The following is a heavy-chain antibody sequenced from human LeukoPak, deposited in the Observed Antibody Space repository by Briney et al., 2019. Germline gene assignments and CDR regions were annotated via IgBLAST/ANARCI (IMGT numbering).Heavy chain of an antibody. Sequence: SETLSLTCTVSGGFINSYYWTWIRQPPGKGLEWIGYIYYSGSTNYNPSLKSRVTISVDTSKNQFSLKLSSVTAADTAVYYCARLYSYGSYYFDYWGQGTLVTVSS. D-gene: IGHD5-18*01. J-gene: IGHJ4*02. V-gene: IGHV4-59*01. CDR2: IYYSGST. CDR1: GGFINSYY. CDR3: ARLYSYGSYYFDY.